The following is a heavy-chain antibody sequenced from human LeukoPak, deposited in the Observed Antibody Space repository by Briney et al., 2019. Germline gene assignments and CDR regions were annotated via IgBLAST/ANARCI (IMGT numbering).Heavy chain of an antibody. J-gene: IGHJ6*03. V-gene: IGHV3-21*01. CDR3: ASDSSSSPAYYHYYMDA. CDR2: ITTTSSYI. Sequence: GGSLRLSCAASGFTFSSYTMNWVRQAPEKGLEWVSSITTTSSYIYYADSVKGRFTISRDNAKSSLFLQMNSLRAEDTGVYYCASDSSSSPAYYHYYMDAWGKGTTVTVSS. D-gene: IGHD6-13*01. CDR1: GFTFSSYT.